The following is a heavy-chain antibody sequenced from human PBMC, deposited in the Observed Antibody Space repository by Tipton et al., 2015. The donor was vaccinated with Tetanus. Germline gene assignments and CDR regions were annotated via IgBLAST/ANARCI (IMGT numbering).Heavy chain of an antibody. J-gene: IGHJ1*01. Sequence: QSGPEVKKPGASVKVSCKASGYTFTGHYMHWVRQAPGQGLEWMGWINPNSGGTNYAQKFQGRVTMTRDTSISTAYMELSRLRSDDTAVYYCARVGTPYCSGGSCYLPHWGQGTLVTVSS. CDR3: ARVGTPYCSGGSCYLPH. CDR2: INPNSGGT. CDR1: GYTFTGHY. D-gene: IGHD2-15*01. V-gene: IGHV1-2*02.